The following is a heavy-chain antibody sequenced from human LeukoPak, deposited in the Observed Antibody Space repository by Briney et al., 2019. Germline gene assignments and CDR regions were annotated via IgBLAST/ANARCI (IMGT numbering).Heavy chain of an antibody. V-gene: IGHV4-39*01. D-gene: IGHD1-14*01. CDR3: ARLGVWYYRLDY. CDR1: GGSISSSSYY. CDR2: IYYSGST. Sequence: PSETLSLTCTVPGGSISSSSYYWGWIRQPPGKGLEWIGSIYYSGSTYYNPSLKSRVTISVDTSKNQFSLKLSSVTAADTAVYYCARLGVWYYRLDYWGQGTLVTVSS. J-gene: IGHJ4*02.